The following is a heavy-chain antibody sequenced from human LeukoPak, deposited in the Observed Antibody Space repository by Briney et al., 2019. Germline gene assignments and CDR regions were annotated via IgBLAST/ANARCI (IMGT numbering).Heavy chain of an antibody. CDR3: ARDTDDYYDNGGLLGVDY. CDR2: INHSGST. Sequence: SETLSLTCAVYGGSFSGYYWSWIRQPPGKGLERIGEINHSGSTNYNPSLKSRVTISVDTSKNQFSLKLSSVTAADTAIYYCARDTDDYYDNGGLLGVDYWGQGTLVTGSS. D-gene: IGHD3-22*01. J-gene: IGHJ4*02. CDR1: GGSFSGYY. V-gene: IGHV4-34*01.